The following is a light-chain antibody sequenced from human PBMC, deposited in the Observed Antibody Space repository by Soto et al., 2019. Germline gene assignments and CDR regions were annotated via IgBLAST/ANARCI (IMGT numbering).Light chain of an antibody. CDR1: QSVSSN. V-gene: IGKV3-15*01. J-gene: IGKJ1*01. Sequence: ERVMKQSPATLSVSPGERATVSCRASQSVSSNLAWYQQKPGQAPRLLIYGASTRATGIPARFSGSGSGTEFALTISSLQSEDFAVYYCQQYNNWPPWTCGQGTKVDIK. CDR3: QQYNNWPPWT. CDR2: GAS.